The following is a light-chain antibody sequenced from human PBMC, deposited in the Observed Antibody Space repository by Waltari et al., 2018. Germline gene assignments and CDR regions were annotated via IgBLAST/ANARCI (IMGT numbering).Light chain of an antibody. Sequence: IVLTQSPATLSLSPAARATLSCRASQSVSSDLAWYQQKPGQGPRLLIYDASNRATGIPARFSGSGSETDFTLTISSLEPEDFAVYDCQQRSSWPWTFGQGTKVDVK. CDR1: QSVSSD. CDR2: DAS. V-gene: IGKV3-11*01. J-gene: IGKJ1*01. CDR3: QQRSSWPWT.